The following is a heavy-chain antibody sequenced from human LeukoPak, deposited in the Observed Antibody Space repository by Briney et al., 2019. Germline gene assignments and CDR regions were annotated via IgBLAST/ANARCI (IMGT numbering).Heavy chain of an antibody. CDR1: GFTFSSYW. V-gene: IGHV3-74*01. D-gene: IGHD1-26*01. CDR2: INSDGSST. CDR3: ARAPSGSYYEPANWFDP. Sequence: PGGSLRLSCAASGFTFSSYWMHWVRQAPGKGLVWASRINSDGSSTSYADSVKGRFTISRDNAKNTLYLQMNSLRAEDTAVYYCARAPSGSYYEPANWFDPWGQGTLVTVSS. J-gene: IGHJ5*02.